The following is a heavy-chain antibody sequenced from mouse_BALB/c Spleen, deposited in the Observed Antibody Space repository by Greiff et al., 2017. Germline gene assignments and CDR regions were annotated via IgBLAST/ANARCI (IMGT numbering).Heavy chain of an antibody. D-gene: IGHD2-1*01. J-gene: IGHJ2*01. Sequence: QVQLQQSGAELVRPGSSVKISCKASGYAFSSYWMNWVKQRPGQGLEWIGQIYPGDGDTNYNGKFKGKATLTADKSSSTAYMQLSSLTSEDSAVYFCARELGNYGSFDYWGQGTTLTVSS. CDR3: ARELGNYGSFDY. V-gene: IGHV1-80*01. CDR2: IYPGDGDT. CDR1: GYAFSSYW.